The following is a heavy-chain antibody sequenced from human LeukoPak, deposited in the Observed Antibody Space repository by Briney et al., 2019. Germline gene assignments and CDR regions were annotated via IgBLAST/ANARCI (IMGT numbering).Heavy chain of an antibody. CDR2: INHSGST. CDR3: ARGTGWDCSSTSCYPWYFDH. Sequence: SETLSLTCAVYGGSFSGYYWSWIRQPPGKGLEWIGEINHSGSTNYNPSLKSRVTISVDTSKNQFSLKLSSVTAADTAVYYCARGTGWDCSSTSCYPWYFDHWGRGTLVTVSS. V-gene: IGHV4-34*01. D-gene: IGHD2-2*01. J-gene: IGHJ2*01. CDR1: GGSFSGYY.